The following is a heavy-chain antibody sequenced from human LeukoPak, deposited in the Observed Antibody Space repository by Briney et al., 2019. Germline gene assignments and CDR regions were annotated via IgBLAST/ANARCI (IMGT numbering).Heavy chain of an antibody. J-gene: IGHJ5*02. CDR2: TSAYNGNT. V-gene: IGHV1-18*01. D-gene: IGHD3-10*01. CDR3: ARVDVRITMVRGAKKSNWFDP. Sequence: ASVKVSCKASGYTFTSYGISWVRQAPGQGLEWMGWTSAYNGNTNYAQKLQGRVTMTTDTSTSTAYMELRSLRSDDTAVYYCARVDVRITMVRGAKKSNWFDPWGQGTLVTVSS. CDR1: GYTFTSYG.